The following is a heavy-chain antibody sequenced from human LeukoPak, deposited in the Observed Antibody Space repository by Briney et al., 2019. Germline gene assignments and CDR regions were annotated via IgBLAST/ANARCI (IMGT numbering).Heavy chain of an antibody. V-gene: IGHV1-2*02. CDR2: ISPNSGFT. CDR3: ARLADCSSSSCRSFDY. CDR1: GYPFTGYY. D-gene: IGHD2-2*01. Sequence: ASVKVSCKASGYPFTGYYLHWVRQAPGQGLEWMGWISPNSGFTNYAQKFQGRVTMTRDTSISTAYMELSRLRSDDTAVYYCARLADCSSSSCRSFDYWGQGTLVTVSS. J-gene: IGHJ4*02.